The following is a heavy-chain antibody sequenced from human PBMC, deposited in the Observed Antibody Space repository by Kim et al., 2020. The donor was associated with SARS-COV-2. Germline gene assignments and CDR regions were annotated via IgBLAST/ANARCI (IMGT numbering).Heavy chain of an antibody. Sequence: SETLSLTCTVSGGSISSSSYYWGWIRQPPGKGLEWIGSIYYSGSTYYNPSLKSRVTISVDTSKNQFSLKPSSVTAADTAVYYCARHGHITMIVVVIIPGWFDPWGQGTLVTVSS. CDR2: IYYSGST. CDR1: GGSISSSSYY. J-gene: IGHJ5*02. D-gene: IGHD3-22*01. CDR3: ARHGHITMIVVVIIPGWFDP. V-gene: IGHV4-39*01.